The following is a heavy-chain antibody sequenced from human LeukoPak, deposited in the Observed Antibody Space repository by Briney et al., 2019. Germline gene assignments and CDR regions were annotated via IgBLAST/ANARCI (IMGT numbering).Heavy chain of an antibody. D-gene: IGHD1-1*01. J-gene: IGHJ4*02. V-gene: IGHV5-51*01. CDR2: IYTGDSDT. CDR1: GYTFTSYY. Sequence: PGESLKISFKASGYTFTSYYFGWLRQMPGKGLEWLGIIYTGDSDTRYSPSFQGQVTISADKSITPSSLQLSSLKASDTAMYYWAGRVNGNPAIDHWGQGTLVTVSS. CDR3: AGRVNGNPAIDH.